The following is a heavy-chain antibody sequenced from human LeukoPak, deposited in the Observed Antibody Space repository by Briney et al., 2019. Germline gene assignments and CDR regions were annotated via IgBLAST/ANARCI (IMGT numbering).Heavy chain of an antibody. Sequence: PGGSLRLSCAASGFTFSGSAMHWVRQASGKGLEWVGRIRSQTNNHATIYAASVKGRFTISRDDSKNTAFLQMNSLKVEDAAVYYCTRRGGNYDFWGQGTLVTVSS. CDR1: GFTFSGSA. D-gene: IGHD2/OR15-2a*01. CDR3: TRRGGNYDF. CDR2: IRSQTNNHAT. J-gene: IGHJ4*02. V-gene: IGHV3-73*01.